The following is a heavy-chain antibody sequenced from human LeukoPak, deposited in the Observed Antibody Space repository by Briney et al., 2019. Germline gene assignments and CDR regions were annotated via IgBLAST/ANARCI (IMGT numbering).Heavy chain of an antibody. CDR2: IYSGGST. CDR3: ARGLKEGCSGGTCQYSLTFDY. CDR1: GFTVSSNY. V-gene: IGHV3-53*01. J-gene: IGHJ4*02. Sequence: PGGSLRLSCAASGFTVSSNYMSWVRQAPGKGLEWVSVIYSGGSTYYADSVKGRFTVSRDDSKNTLYLQMNSLRAEDTAMYYCARGLKEGCSGGTCQYSLTFDYWGQGTLVTVSS. D-gene: IGHD2-15*01.